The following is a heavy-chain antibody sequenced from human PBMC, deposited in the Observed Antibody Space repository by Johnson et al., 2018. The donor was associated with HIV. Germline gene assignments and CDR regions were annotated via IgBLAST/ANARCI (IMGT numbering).Heavy chain of an antibody. CDR3: AKAPGGGSRSLDAFDI. D-gene: IGHD1-26*01. CDR2: ISYDGSNK. Sequence: QVQLVESGGGLVQPGRSLRLSCAASGFTFSSYGMHWVRQAPGKGLEWVAVISYDGSNKYYADSVKGRFTISRDNSKNTLYLQMNSLRAEDTAVYYCAKAPGGGSRSLDAFDIWGQGTMVTVSS. J-gene: IGHJ3*02. CDR1: GFTFSSYG. V-gene: IGHV3-30*18.